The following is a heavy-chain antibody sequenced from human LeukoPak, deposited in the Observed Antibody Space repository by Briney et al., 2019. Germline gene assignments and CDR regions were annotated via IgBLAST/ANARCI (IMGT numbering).Heavy chain of an antibody. V-gene: IGHV4-39*01. D-gene: IGHD6-25*01. CDR1: GGSISDSNYY. CDR2: IYYSGST. Sequence: SETLSLTCTVSGGSISDSNYYWGWIRQPSGRGLEWIGNIYYSGSTYYSPSLKSRVTVSVGTSKNQFSLKLSSVTAADTAVYYCARQSTIAAARIDPWGQGTLVTVSS. J-gene: IGHJ5*02. CDR3: ARQSTIAAARIDP.